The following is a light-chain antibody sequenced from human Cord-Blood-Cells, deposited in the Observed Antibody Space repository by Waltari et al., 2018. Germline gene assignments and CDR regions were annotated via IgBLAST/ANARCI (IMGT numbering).Light chain of an antibody. CDR2: DAF. CDR1: QSVSSY. V-gene: IGKV3-11*01. J-gene: IGKJ2*01. CDR3: QQRSNWYT. Sequence: EIVLTQSPATLSLSPGERANLSCSASQSVSSYLAWYQQKPGQAPRLLIYDAFNRATGIPARFSGSGSGTDFTLTISSLEPEDFAVYYCQQRSNWYTFGQGTKLEIK.